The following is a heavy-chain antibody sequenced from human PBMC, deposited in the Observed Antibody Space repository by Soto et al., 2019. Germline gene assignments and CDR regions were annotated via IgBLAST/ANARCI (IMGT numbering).Heavy chain of an antibody. D-gene: IGHD3-3*01. V-gene: IGHV4-59*01. CDR1: GGSISSYY. Sequence: PSETLSLTCTVSGGSISSYYWSWIRQPPGKGLEWIGYIYYSGSTNYNPSLKSRVTISVDTSKNQLSLKLSSVTAADTAVYYCARVITIFGVVYFDYWGQGTLVTVSS. J-gene: IGHJ4*02. CDR2: IYYSGST. CDR3: ARVITIFGVVYFDY.